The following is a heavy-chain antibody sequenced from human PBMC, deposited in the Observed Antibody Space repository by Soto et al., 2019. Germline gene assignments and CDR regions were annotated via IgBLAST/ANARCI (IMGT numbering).Heavy chain of an antibody. CDR3: ARGMYYYDSSGYYY. D-gene: IGHD3-22*01. Sequence: SETLSLTCAVYCGSFSGYYWSWIRQPPGKGLEWIGEINHSGGTNYNPSLKSRVTISVDTYKNQFSLKLSSVTAADTAVYYCARGMYYYDSSGYYYWGQGTLVTVSS. V-gene: IGHV4-34*01. J-gene: IGHJ4*02. CDR2: INHSGGT. CDR1: CGSFSGYY.